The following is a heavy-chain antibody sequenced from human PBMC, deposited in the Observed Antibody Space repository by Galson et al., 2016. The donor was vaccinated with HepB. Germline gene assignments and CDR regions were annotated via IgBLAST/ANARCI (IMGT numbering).Heavy chain of an antibody. CDR3: AREVAARDGYIF. Sequence: SETLSLTCTVSGGSIISSNYYWGWIRQSPGKGLEWIGSGYDAGTTPYNPSLKSRLTITVGTSKYQFSLKLSSVTAANTAVYYCAREVAARDGYIFWGQGTLVTVSS. J-gene: IGHJ4*02. CDR1: GGSIISSNYY. D-gene: IGHD5-24*01. V-gene: IGHV4-39*02. CDR2: GYDAGTT.